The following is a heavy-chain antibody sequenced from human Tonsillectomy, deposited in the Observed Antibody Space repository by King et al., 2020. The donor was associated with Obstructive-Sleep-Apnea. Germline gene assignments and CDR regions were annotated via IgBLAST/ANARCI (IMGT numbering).Heavy chain of an antibody. D-gene: IGHD3-9*01. CDR3: ARDREGGYDILTGYYTGAFDI. CDR1: GFTFSSYS. CDR2: ISSSSRTI. Sequence: VQLVESGGGLVQPGGSLRLSCAASGFTFSSYSMNWVRQAPGKGLEWVSYISSSSRTIYYADSVKGRFTISRDNAKNSLYLQMNSLRAEDTAVYYCARDREGGYDILTGYYTGAFDIWGQGTMVTVSS. V-gene: IGHV3-48*01. J-gene: IGHJ3*02.